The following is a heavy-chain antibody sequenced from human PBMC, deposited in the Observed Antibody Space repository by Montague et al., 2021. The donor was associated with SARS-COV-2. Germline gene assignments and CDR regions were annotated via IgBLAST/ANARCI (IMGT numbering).Heavy chain of an antibody. CDR3: ARGRRILLWFGELLSGGDYYGMDV. CDR1: GGSFSGYY. J-gene: IGHJ6*02. D-gene: IGHD3-10*01. V-gene: IGHV4-34*01. CDR2: INHSGST. Sequence: SETLSLTCAVYGGSFSGYYWSWIRQPPGKGLEWIGEINHSGSTNYNPSLKSRVTISVDTSKNQLSLELSSVTAADTAVYYCARGRRILLWFGELLSGGDYYGMDVWGQGTTVTVSS.